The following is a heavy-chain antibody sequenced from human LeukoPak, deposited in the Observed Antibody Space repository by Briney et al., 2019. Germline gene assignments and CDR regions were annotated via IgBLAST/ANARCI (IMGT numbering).Heavy chain of an antibody. D-gene: IGHD3-22*01. CDR3: AKRGVVIRVILVGFHKEAYYFDS. CDR1: GITLSNYG. J-gene: IGHJ4*02. Sequence: PGGSLRLSCAVSGITLSNYGMSWVRQAPGKGLEWVAGISDSGGGTNYADSVKGRFTISRDNPKNTLFLQMNNLRAEDTAVYFCAKRGVVIRVILVGFHKEAYYFDSWGQGALVTVSS. CDR2: ISDSGGGT. V-gene: IGHV3-23*01.